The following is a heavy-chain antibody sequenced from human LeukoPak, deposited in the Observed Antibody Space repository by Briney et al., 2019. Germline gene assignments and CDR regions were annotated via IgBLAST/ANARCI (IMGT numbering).Heavy chain of an antibody. CDR3: ARAPYCDYTSCYTGYNWFEP. CDR2: INPNSGGT. D-gene: IGHD2-2*02. V-gene: IGHV1-2*02. J-gene: IGHJ5*02. CDR1: GYTFTDYY. Sequence: ASVKVSCKASGYTFTDYYLHWVRQAPGQGLEWMGWINPNSGGTNLAQNFQGRATMTRDTSITTAYMEMISLRSDDTAVYYCARAPYCDYTSCYTGYNWFEPWGQGSLVTVSS.